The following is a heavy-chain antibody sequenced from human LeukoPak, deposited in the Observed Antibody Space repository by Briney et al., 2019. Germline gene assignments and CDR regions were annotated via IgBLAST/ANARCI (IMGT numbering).Heavy chain of an antibody. CDR2: ISAYNGNT. J-gene: IGHJ6*02. V-gene: IGHV1-18*01. CDR1: GYTFTSYG. D-gene: IGHD6-13*01. Sequence: EASVTVSCKASGYTFTSYGISWVRQAPGQGLEWMGWISAYNGNTNYAQKLQGRVTMTTDTSTSTAYMELRSLRSDDTAVYYCAREGQNSWSYYYYYGMDVWGQGTTVTVSS. CDR3: AREGQNSWSYYYYYGMDV.